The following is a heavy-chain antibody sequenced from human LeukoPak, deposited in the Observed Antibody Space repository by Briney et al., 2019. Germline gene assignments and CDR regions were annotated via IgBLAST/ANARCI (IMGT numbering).Heavy chain of an antibody. CDR2: INPSGSSA. Sequence: ASVKVSCNTVRNLCIHWVRQAPGQGLEWLGVINPSGSSATYAQKLRGRVTMTRDTSTSTLYMELSSLRSDDTAVYYCAVDNSESSAWWFDPWGQGTLVTVST. CDR3: AVDNSESSAWWFDP. D-gene: IGHD3-22*01. CDR1: TVRNLC. J-gene: IGHJ5*02. V-gene: IGHV1-46*04.